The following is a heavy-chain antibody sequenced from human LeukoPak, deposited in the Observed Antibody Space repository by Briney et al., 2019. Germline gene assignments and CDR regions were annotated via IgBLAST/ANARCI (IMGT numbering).Heavy chain of an antibody. CDR2: ISGSGGST. CDR3: AKDYVWGSYRPQAFNI. CDR1: GFTFSSYA. V-gene: IGHV3-23*01. J-gene: IGHJ3*02. D-gene: IGHD3-16*02. Sequence: GGSLRLSCAASGFTFSSYAMSWVRQAPGKGLGWVSAISGSGGSTYYADSVKGRFTISRDNSKNTLYLQMNSLRAEDTAVYYCAKDYVWGSYRPQAFNIWGQGTMVTVSS.